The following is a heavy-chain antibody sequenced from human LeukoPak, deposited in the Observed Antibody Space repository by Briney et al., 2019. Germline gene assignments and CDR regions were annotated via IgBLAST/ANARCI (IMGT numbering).Heavy chain of an antibody. CDR1: GGSFSGYY. J-gene: IGHJ3*02. V-gene: IGHV4-34*01. CDR3: AREAYCGGDCLDDAFDI. Sequence: PSETLSLTCAVYGGSFSGYYWSWIRQPPGKGLEWIGEINHSGSTNYNPSLKSRVTISVGTSKNQFSLKLSSVTAADTAVYYCAREAYCGGDCLDDAFDIWGQGTMVTVSS. CDR2: INHSGST. D-gene: IGHD2-21*02.